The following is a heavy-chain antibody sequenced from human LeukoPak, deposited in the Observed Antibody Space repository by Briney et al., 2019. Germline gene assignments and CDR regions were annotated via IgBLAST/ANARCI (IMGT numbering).Heavy chain of an antibody. CDR3: ARDYWWNYDY. CDR1: GFTFSDYA. J-gene: IGHJ4*02. D-gene: IGHD1-7*01. V-gene: IGHV3-30-3*01. Sequence: GGSLRLSCAASGFTFSDYAMHWVRQAPGKGLEWVAVISKDGSDKYYPGSVRGRFTISRDNSKNTIYLRMDSLRAEDTAIYYCARDYWWNYDYWGQGTLVTVSS. CDR2: ISKDGSDK.